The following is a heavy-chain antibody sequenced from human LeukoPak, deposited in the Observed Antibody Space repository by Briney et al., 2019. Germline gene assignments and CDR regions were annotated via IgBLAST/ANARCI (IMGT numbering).Heavy chain of an antibody. CDR2: IYSGGST. Sequence: GGSLRLSCAASGVTVGNNYMNWVRQAPGKGLEWVSLIYSGGSTHYADSVKGRFTISRDNSKNTLYLQMNSLRVDDTGVYYCTRDPPAVAANTYGWGQGTLVTVSS. CDR3: TRDPPAVAANTYG. CDR1: GVTVGNNY. J-gene: IGHJ4*02. D-gene: IGHD6-6*01. V-gene: IGHV3-66*01.